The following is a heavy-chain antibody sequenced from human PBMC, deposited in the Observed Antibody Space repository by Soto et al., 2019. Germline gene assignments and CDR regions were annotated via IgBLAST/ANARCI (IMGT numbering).Heavy chain of an antibody. CDR2: IYYSGST. CDR1: GGSISSGGYY. V-gene: IGHV4-31*03. CDR3: ASTTGPNYDPNAFDI. J-gene: IGHJ3*02. D-gene: IGHD3-22*01. Sequence: TPSLTCTVSGGSISSGGYYWSWIRQHPGKGLEWIGYIYYSGSTYYNPSLKSRVTISVDTSKNQFSLKLSSVTAADTAVYYCASTTGPNYDPNAFDIWGQGTMVTVSS.